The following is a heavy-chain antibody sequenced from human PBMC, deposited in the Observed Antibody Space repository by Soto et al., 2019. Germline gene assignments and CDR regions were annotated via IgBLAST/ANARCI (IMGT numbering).Heavy chain of an antibody. D-gene: IGHD6-19*01. CDR1: GFTFSSYA. CDR2: ISGSGGST. V-gene: IGHV3-23*01. Sequence: EVQLLESGGGLVQPGGSLRLSCAASGFTFSSYAMSWVRQAPGKGLEWVSVISGSGGSTYYADSVKGRFTISRDNSKNTLYLKMNSLRAGDTAVYYCASRSSGWYFDYWGQGTLVTVSS. J-gene: IGHJ4*02. CDR3: ASRSSGWYFDY.